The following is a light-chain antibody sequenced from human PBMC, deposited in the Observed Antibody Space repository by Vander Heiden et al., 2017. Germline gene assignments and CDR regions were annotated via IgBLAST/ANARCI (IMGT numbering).Light chain of an antibody. CDR2: DVS. V-gene: IGLV2-14*03. CDR1: SSDVGGYNY. J-gene: IGLJ3*02. CDR3: SAYTSSHTLV. Sequence: QSALPQPASVSVSPGQSITISCTGTSSDVGGYNYVSWYQQGSGKAPELMIYDVSTRPSGVSNRFSGSKSGNTASLTISGLQAEDEADYYCSAYTSSHTLVFGGGTKLTVL.